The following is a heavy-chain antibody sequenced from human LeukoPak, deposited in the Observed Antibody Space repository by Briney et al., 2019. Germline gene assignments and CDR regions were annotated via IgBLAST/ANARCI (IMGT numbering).Heavy chain of an antibody. Sequence: PGGSLRLSCAASGFTFSSYAMHWVRQAPGKGLEWVAVISYDGSNKYYADSVKGRFTISRDNSKNTLYLQMNSLRAEDTAVYYCARGAGLFIEHDYWGQGTLVTVSS. D-gene: IGHD3-22*01. J-gene: IGHJ4*02. CDR3: ARGAGLFIEHDY. CDR1: GFTFSSYA. V-gene: IGHV3-30*07. CDR2: ISYDGSNK.